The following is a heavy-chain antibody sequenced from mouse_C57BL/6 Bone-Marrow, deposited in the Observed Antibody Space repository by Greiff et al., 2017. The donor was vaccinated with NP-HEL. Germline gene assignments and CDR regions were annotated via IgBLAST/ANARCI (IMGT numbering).Heavy chain of an antibody. CDR1: GFTFTDYY. J-gene: IGHJ1*03. Sequence: EVQVVESEGGLVQPGSSMKLSCTASGFTFTDYYMAWVRQVPAKGLEWVANINYDGSSTYYLDSLKSRFTISRDTAKNLLYLQMSSLKSEDTATYYCGGDGGTGIATGYFDVWGTGTTVTVSS. CDR3: GGDGGTGIATGYFDV. D-gene: IGHD1-1*01. CDR2: INYDGSST. V-gene: IGHV5-16*01.